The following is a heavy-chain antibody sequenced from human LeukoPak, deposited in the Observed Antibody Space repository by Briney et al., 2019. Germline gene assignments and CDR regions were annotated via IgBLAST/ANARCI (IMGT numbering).Heavy chain of an antibody. CDR1: GFTFSSYA. D-gene: IGHD4-17*01. CDR3: AKAQVWVTTADY. V-gene: IGHV3-30-3*02. CDR2: ISYDESNK. J-gene: IGHJ4*02. Sequence: GGSLRLSCAASGFTFSSYAMHWVRQAPGKGLEWVAVISYDESNKYYADSVKGRFTISRDNSKNTLYLQMNSLRAEDTAVYYCAKAQVWVTTADYWGQGPLVTVSS.